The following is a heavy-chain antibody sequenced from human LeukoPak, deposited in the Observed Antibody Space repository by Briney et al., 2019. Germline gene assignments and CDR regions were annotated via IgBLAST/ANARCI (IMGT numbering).Heavy chain of an antibody. CDR2: INSDGSST. CDR3: ARRRSTRLGYCSSTSCYQPEYYFDY. V-gene: IGHV3-74*01. CDR1: GFTFSSYW. D-gene: IGHD2-2*01. Sequence: GGSLRLSCAASGFTFSSYWMHWVRQAPGKGLVWVSRINSDGSSTSYADSVKGRFTISRDNAKNTLYLQMNSLRAEDTAVYYCARRRSTRLGYCSSTSCYQPEYYFDYWGQGTLVTVSS. J-gene: IGHJ4*02.